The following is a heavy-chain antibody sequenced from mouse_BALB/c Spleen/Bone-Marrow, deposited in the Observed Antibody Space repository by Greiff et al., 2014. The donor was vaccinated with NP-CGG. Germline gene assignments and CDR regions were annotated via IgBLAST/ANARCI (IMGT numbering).Heavy chain of an antibody. J-gene: IGHJ2*01. CDR3: ARRTTKVVATDY. CDR1: GYTFTSYW. V-gene: IGHV1S81*02. Sequence: QVQLKQSGAELVKPGASVKLSCKASGYTFTSYWMHWVKQRPGQGLEWIGEINPSNGRTNYNEKFKSKATLTVDKSSSTAYMQLSSLTSEDSAVYYCARRTTKVVATDYWGQGTTLTVSS. CDR2: INPSNGRT. D-gene: IGHD1-1*01.